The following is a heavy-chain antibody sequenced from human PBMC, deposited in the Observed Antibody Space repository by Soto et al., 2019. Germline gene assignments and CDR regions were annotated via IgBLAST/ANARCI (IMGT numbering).Heavy chain of an antibody. CDR3: AKTGGSYYETRDYFDY. D-gene: IGHD1-26*01. V-gene: IGHV3-30*18. CDR2: ISYDGSNK. Sequence: GGSLRLSCAASGFTFSSYGMHWVRRAPGKGLEWVAVISYDGSNKYYADSVKGRFTISRDNSKNTLYLQMNSLRAEDTAVYYCAKTGGSYYETRDYFDYWGQGTLVTVSS. CDR1: GFTFSSYG. J-gene: IGHJ4*02.